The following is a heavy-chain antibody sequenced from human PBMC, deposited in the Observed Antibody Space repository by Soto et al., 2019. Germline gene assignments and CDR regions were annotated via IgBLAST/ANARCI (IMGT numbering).Heavy chain of an antibody. CDR1: GFTFSSYS. Sequence: EVQLVESGGGLVQPGGSLRLSCAASGFTFSSYSMNWVRQAPGKGLEWVSYISSSSSTIYYADSVKGRFTISRDNAKTPLYLQMNSLRAEDSAVSYCAGAADYLIRFDPWRQGTLVTVSS. D-gene: IGHD4-17*01. V-gene: IGHV3-48*01. CDR2: ISSSSSTI. J-gene: IGHJ5*02. CDR3: AGAADYLIRFDP.